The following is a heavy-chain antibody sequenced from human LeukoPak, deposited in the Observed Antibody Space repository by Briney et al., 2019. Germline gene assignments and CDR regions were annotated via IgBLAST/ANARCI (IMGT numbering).Heavy chain of an antibody. J-gene: IGHJ4*02. D-gene: IGHD2-21*02. CDR3: SKNEAVVTASSSPH. V-gene: IGHV3-23*01. CDR2: ISGSGGRT. CDR1: GFTFSSYA. Sequence: GGSLRLSCAASGFTFSSYAMTWVRQAPGKGLEWVSGISGSGGRTHYADSVKGRFTISRDNTKNTLYLQMNRLRAEDTAVYYCSKNEAVVTASSSPHWGQGTLVTVSS.